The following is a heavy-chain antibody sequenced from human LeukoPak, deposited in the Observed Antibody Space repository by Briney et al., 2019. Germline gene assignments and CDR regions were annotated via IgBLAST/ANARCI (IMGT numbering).Heavy chain of an antibody. Sequence: ASVKVSCKASGYTFTGYYMHWVRQAPGQGLEWMGRINPNSGGTNYAQKFQGRVTMTRDTSISTAYMELSRLRSDDTAVYYCARDLSHMIVVVTPGTVRGYWGQGTLVTVSS. CDR2: INPNSGGT. J-gene: IGHJ4*02. CDR3: ARDLSHMIVVVTPGTVRGY. V-gene: IGHV1-2*06. D-gene: IGHD3-22*01. CDR1: GYTFTGYY.